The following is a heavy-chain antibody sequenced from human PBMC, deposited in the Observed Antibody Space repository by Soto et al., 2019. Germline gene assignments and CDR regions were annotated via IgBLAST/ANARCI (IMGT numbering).Heavy chain of an antibody. J-gene: IGHJ6*02. D-gene: IGHD6-13*01. CDR2: IWYDGSNK. Sequence: ESGGGVVQPGRSLRLSCAASGFTFSSYGMHWVRQAPGKGLEWVAVIWYDGSNKYYADSVKGRFTISRDNSKNTLYLQMNSLRAEDTAVYYCARDFPGSSSWYRYYYYYGMDVWGQGTTVTVS. CDR3: ARDFPGSSSWYRYYYYYGMDV. V-gene: IGHV3-33*01. CDR1: GFTFSSYG.